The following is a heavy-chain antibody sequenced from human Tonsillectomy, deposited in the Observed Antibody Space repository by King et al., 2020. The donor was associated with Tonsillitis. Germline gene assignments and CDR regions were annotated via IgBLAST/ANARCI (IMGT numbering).Heavy chain of an antibody. V-gene: IGHV3-48*04. Sequence: DVQLVESGGGLVQPGGSLRLSCAASGFTFSSYSMNWVRQAPGKGLEWVSYISSSCSTIYYADSVRGRFTISRDDAKNSLYLQMNSLRAEDTDVYYCARDNSYGDFYYYYGMDVWGQGTTVTVAS. D-gene: IGHD4-23*01. CDR3: ARDNSYGDFYYYYGMDV. J-gene: IGHJ6*02. CDR2: ISSSCSTI. CDR1: GFTFSSYS.